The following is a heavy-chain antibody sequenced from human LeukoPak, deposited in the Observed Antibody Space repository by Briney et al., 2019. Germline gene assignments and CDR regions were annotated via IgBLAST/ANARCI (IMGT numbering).Heavy chain of an antibody. CDR2: INPDGSTT. CDR1: GFTFSDYW. V-gene: IGHV3-74*01. CDR3: ARYAYSSGYYYLDY. D-gene: IGHD3-22*01. J-gene: IGHJ4*02. Sequence: PVGSLRLSXAASGFTFSDYWLHWVRQPPGKGLVWVSIINPDGSTTSYADSVKGRFTISRDNAKNTLYLQMNSLRAEDTAVYYCARYAYSSGYYYLDYWGQGTLVTVSS.